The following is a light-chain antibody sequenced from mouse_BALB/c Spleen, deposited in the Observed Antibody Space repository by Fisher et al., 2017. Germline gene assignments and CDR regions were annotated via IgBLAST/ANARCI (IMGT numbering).Light chain of an antibody. CDR3: QQWSSYPYT. J-gene: IGKJ2*01. V-gene: IGKV4-55*01. Sequence: IVLTQTTAIMSASPGEKVTMTCSASSSVSYMYWYQQKPGSSPRLLIYDTSNLASGVPARFSGSGSGTSYSLTISSMEGEDAATYYCQQWSSYPYTFGGGTKLEIK. CDR2: DTS. CDR1: SSVSY.